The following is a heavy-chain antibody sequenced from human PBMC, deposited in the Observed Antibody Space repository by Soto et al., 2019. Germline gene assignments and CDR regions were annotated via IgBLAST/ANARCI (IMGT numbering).Heavy chain of an antibody. D-gene: IGHD1-26*01. CDR2: IYYSGST. J-gene: IGHJ5*02. Sequence: SETLSLTCTVSGGSISSGGYYWSWIRQHPGKGLEWIGYIYYSGSTYYNPSLKSRVTISVDTSKNQFSLKLSSVTAADTAVYYCARDLGHVKWHNWFDPRGQGTLVIVSS. V-gene: IGHV4-31*03. CDR1: GGSISSGGYY. CDR3: ARDLGHVKWHNWFDP.